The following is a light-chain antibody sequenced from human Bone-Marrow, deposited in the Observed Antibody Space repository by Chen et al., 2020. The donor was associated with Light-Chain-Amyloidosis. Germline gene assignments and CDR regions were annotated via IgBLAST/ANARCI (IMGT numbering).Light chain of an antibody. CDR2: DDS. J-gene: IGLJ3*02. CDR3: QGWDRSGDRPV. V-gene: IGLV3-21*02. Sequence: SYVLTQPSSVSVAPGQTATIACGGNNIGSTSVHWYQQTPGQAPLLVVYDDSDRPSGIPERVSGYNSGNTATLTSSRVEAGDEADYYCQGWDRSGDRPVFGGGTKLTVL. CDR1: NIGSTS.